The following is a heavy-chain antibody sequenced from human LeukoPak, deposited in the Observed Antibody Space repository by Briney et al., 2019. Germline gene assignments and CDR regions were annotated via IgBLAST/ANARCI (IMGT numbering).Heavy chain of an antibody. Sequence: GGSLRLSCAASGFTVSSNYMSWVRQAPGEGLEWVSVIYSGGSTYYADSVKGRFTISRDNSKNTLYLQMNSLRAEDTAVYYCARDNPPYYDFWSGYYYYYYGMDVWGQGTTVTVSS. V-gene: IGHV3-53*01. CDR2: IYSGGST. CDR1: GFTVSSNY. D-gene: IGHD3-3*01. J-gene: IGHJ6*02. CDR3: ARDNPPYYDFWSGYYYYYYGMDV.